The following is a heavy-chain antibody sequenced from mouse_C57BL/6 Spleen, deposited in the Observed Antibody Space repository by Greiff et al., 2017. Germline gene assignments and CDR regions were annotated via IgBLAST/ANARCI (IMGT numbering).Heavy chain of an antibody. CDR1: GYTFTDYN. D-gene: IGHD2-1*01. CDR2: INPNNGGT. Sequence: EVQLQQSGPELVKPGASVKIPCKASGYTFTDYNMDWVKQSHGKSLEWIGDINPNNGGTIYNQKFKGKATLTVDKSSSTAYMELRSLTSEDTAVYYCARSRSYGNYGYFDYRGQGATLTVSS. CDR3: ARSRSYGNYGYFDY. J-gene: IGHJ2*01. V-gene: IGHV1-18*01.